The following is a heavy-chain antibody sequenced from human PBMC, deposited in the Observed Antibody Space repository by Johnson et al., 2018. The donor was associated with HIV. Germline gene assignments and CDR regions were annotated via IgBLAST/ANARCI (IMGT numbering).Heavy chain of an antibody. V-gene: IGHV3-30*04. CDR2: ISYDGSYK. CDR1: GFTFSSYA. CDR3: ARGYGVVIALLDAFDI. D-gene: IGHD2-21*01. Sequence: VQLVESGGGLVQPGRSMRLSCAASGFTFSSYAFHWVRQAPAKGLEWVASISYDGSYKYYADSVKGRFTISRDNSKNTLYLQMNSLRAEDTAVYYCARGYGVVIALLDAFDIWGQGTMVTVSS. J-gene: IGHJ3*02.